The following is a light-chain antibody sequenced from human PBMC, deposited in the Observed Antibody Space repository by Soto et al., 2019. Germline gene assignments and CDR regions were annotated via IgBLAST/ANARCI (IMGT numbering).Light chain of an antibody. CDR3: QRYYRYLT. CDR1: QSIGDS. V-gene: IGKV1-5*03. CDR2: KAS. J-gene: IGKJ2*01. Sequence: DIQMTQSPSTLSASVGDRVTVTCRASQSIGDSLAWYQQKPGKAPHLLISKASTLESGVPSRFSGSGSGTEFTLTISSLQADDFTTYYCQRYYRYLTFGQGTKLEI.